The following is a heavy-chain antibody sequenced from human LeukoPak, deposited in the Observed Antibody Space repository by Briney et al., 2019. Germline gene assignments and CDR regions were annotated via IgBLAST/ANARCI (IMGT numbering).Heavy chain of an antibody. Sequence: GGSLRLSCAASGFTFSSYAMTWVRQAPGKGLELVSFISGSGDNTYYAESVKGRFTISRDNSRTTLSVQMNSLRAEDTAIYYCAKCSRSTSCYSPDYWGQGALVTVSS. D-gene: IGHD2-2*01. V-gene: IGHV3-23*01. J-gene: IGHJ4*02. CDR3: AKCSRSTSCYSPDY. CDR1: GFTFSSYA. CDR2: ISGSGDNT.